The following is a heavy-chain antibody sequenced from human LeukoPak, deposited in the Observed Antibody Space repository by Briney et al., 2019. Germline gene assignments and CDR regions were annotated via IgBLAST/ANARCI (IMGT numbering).Heavy chain of an antibody. Sequence: ASVKVSCKASGYTFTSYGISWVRQAPGQGLEWMGWISAYNGNTNYAQKLQGRVTMTTDTSTSTAYMELRSLRSDDTAVYYCARFLRDSSGYYFLFDYWGQGTLVTVSS. V-gene: IGHV1-18*01. CDR1: GYTFTSYG. D-gene: IGHD3-22*01. J-gene: IGHJ4*02. CDR3: ARFLRDSSGYYFLFDY. CDR2: ISAYNGNT.